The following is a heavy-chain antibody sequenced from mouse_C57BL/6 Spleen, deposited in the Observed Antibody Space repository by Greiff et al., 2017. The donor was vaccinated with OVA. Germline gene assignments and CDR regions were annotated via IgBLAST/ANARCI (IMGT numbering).Heavy chain of an antibody. V-gene: IGHV10-1*01. D-gene: IGHD2-4*01. CDR1: GFSFNTYA. J-gene: IGHJ4*01. CDR2: IRSKSNNYAT. Sequence: EVQGVESGGGLVQPKGSLKLSCAASGFSFNTYAMNWVRQAPGKGLEWVARIRSKSNNYATYYADSVKDRFTISRDDSESMLYLQMNNLKTEDTAMYYCVRHRDYDYDGDYYAMDYWGQGTSVTVSS. CDR3: VRHRDYDYDGDYYAMDY.